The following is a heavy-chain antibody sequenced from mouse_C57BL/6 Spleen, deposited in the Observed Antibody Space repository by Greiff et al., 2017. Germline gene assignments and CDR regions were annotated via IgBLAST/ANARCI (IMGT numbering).Heavy chain of an antibody. CDR3: ARKGDSNYWYFDV. J-gene: IGHJ1*03. V-gene: IGHV1-19*01. CDR2: INPYNGGT. CDR1: GYTFTDYY. Sequence: EVKLQESGPVLVKPGASVKMSCKASGYTFTDYYMNWVKQSHGKSLEWIGVINPYNGGTSYNQKFKGKATLTVDKSSSTAYMELNSLTSEDSAVYYCARKGDSNYWYFDVWGTGTTVTVSS.